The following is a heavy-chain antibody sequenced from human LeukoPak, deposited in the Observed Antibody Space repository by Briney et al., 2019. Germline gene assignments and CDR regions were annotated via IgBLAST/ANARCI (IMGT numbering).Heavy chain of an antibody. CDR2: IYPADSDT. D-gene: IGHD3-22*01. J-gene: IGHJ3*02. CDR3: ARLNYYDSSGYYYVSGAFDI. Sequence: GESLKISCKVSGYTFIDYWIGWVRQMPGKGLESMGIIYPADSDTRYGPSFQGQVTISADKSINTAYLQWSSLKASDTAMYYCARLNYYDSSGYYYVSGAFDIWGQGTMVTVSS. CDR1: GYTFIDYW. V-gene: IGHV5-51*01.